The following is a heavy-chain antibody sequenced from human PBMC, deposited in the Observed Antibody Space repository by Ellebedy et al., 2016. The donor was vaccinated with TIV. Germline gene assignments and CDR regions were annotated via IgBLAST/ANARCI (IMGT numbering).Heavy chain of an antibody. Sequence: MPGGSLRLSCAVYGGSFSNYYWTWIRQPPGKGLEWIGEINHRGDTNNNPSLKSRVTVSVDTSKNQFSLKVTSVTAADTAVYYFARGHPSLDEGFDYWGQGSLVTVSS. V-gene: IGHV4-34*01. CDR3: ARGHPSLDEGFDY. CDR2: INHRGDT. CDR1: GGSFSNYY. D-gene: IGHD3/OR15-3a*01. J-gene: IGHJ4*02.